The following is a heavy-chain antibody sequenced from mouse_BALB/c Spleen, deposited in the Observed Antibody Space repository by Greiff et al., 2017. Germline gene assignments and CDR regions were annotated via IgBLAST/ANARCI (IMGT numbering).Heavy chain of an antibody. V-gene: IGHV2-9*02. CDR1: GFSLTSYA. CDR2: IWAGGST. CDR3: ARVYYGSSWIAY. Sequence: VKLVESGPGLVAPSQTLSITCTVSGFSLTSYAVHWVRQPPGKGLEWLGVIWAGGSTNYNSALMSRLSISKDNSKSQVFLKMNSLHTDDTAMYYCARVYYGSSWIAYWGQGTLVTVSA. D-gene: IGHD1-1*01. J-gene: IGHJ3*01.